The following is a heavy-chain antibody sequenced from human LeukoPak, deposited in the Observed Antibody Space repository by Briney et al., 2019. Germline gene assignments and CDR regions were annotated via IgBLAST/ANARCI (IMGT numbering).Heavy chain of an antibody. CDR2: MYYSGTT. CDR3: AGEMVYTSGGLYFDY. J-gene: IGHJ4*02. Sequence: SETLSLTCTVSGGSISSGAYYWSWIRQPPGKGLEWIGYMYYSGTTYFNPSLKRRFTISVDTSKNQFSLEVTSVTAADTAVYYCAGEMVYTSGGLYFDYWGPGTLVTVSS. D-gene: IGHD2-2*01. V-gene: IGHV4-30-4*08. CDR1: GGSISSGAYY.